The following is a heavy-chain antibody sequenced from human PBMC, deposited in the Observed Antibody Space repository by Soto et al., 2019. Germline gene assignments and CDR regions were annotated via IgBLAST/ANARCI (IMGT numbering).Heavy chain of an antibody. D-gene: IGHD2-15*01. CDR1: GYTFTTYA. CDR3: ARFYCSGDRCYSDS. Sequence: AASVKVSCKASGYTFTTYAMHWVRQAPGQRLEWMGWINAGNGNIKYSQKFQGRVTITRDTSASTAYMELSSLRSEDTAVYYCARFYCSGDRCYSDSWGQETLVTTSS. J-gene: IGHJ4*02. CDR2: INAGNGNI. V-gene: IGHV1-3*01.